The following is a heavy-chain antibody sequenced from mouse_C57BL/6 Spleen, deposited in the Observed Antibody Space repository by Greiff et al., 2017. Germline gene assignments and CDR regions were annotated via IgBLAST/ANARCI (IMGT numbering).Heavy chain of an antibody. V-gene: IGHV1-53*01. Sequence: VQLQQPGTELVKPGASVKLSCKASGYTFTSYWMHWVKQRPGQGLEWIGNINPSNGGTNYNEKFKSKATLTVDKSSSTASMLLCSLTSADSAVYYCAREDYYGSSYAMDDWGQGTSVTVSS. CDR1: GYTFTSYW. CDR3: AREDYYGSSYAMDD. D-gene: IGHD1-1*01. CDR2: INPSNGGT. J-gene: IGHJ4*01.